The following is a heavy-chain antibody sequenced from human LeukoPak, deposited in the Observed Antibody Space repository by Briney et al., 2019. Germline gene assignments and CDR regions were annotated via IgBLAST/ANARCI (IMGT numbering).Heavy chain of an antibody. CDR1: GGTFSSYA. Sequence: SVKVSCKASGGTFSSYAISWVRQAPGQGLEWMGGIIPIFGTANYAQKFQGRVTITTDESTSTAYMELSSLRSEDTAVYYCARDPGYSSSSQVAFDIWGQGTMVTVSS. CDR3: ARDPGYSSSSQVAFDI. CDR2: IIPIFGTA. V-gene: IGHV1-69*05. D-gene: IGHD6-6*01. J-gene: IGHJ3*02.